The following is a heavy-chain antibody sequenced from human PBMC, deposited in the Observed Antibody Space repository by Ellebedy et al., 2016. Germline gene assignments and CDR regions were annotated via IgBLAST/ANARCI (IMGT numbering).Heavy chain of an antibody. CDR1: GGSTSSYY. CDR2: IYDSGNT. Sequence: SETLSLTCTVSGGSTSSYYWSWIRQPPGKGLEWVGYIYDSGNTKYNPSLQSRVTMSVDTSKNQISLRLSSVTAADTAMYYCARHWGRRDLDWFDPWGQGTLVTVSS. CDR3: ARHWGRRDLDWFDP. J-gene: IGHJ5*02. V-gene: IGHV4-59*08. D-gene: IGHD3-16*01.